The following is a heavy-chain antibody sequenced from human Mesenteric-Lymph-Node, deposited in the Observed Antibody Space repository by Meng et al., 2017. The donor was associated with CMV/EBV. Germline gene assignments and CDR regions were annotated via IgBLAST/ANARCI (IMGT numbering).Heavy chain of an antibody. CDR2: ISYDGNTK. CDR3: AKGPYCGGDCYSYYYYYGMDV. V-gene: IGHV3-30*04. CDR1: GFSFKDYA. Sequence: GGSLRLSCAASGFSFKDYAIHWVRQAPGKGLQWVTTISYDGNTKKYADSVKGRFSISRDNSKNELYLQMNSLRAEDTAVYYCAKGPYCGGDCYSYYYYYGMDVWGQGTTVTVSS. J-gene: IGHJ6*02. D-gene: IGHD2-21*01.